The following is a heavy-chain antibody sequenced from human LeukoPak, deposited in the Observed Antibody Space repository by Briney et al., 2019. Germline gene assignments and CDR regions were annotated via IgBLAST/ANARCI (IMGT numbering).Heavy chain of an antibody. V-gene: IGHV3-30*04. Sequence: GGSLRLSCAASGFTFSSYAMHWVRQAPGKGLEWVAVISYDGSNKYYADSVKGRFTISRDNSKNTLYLQMNSLRAEDTAVYYCARAGGGHWGQGTLVTVSS. J-gene: IGHJ4*02. CDR2: ISYDGSNK. CDR1: GFTFSSYA. CDR3: ARAGGGH. D-gene: IGHD3-10*01.